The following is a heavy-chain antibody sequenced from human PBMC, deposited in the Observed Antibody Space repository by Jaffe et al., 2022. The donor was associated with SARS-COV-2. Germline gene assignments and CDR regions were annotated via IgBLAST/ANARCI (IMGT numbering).Heavy chain of an antibody. D-gene: IGHD1-26*01. J-gene: IGHJ1*01. CDR1: GFTFSSCA. CDR3: ARDRGSIVGAIEYFQD. Sequence: QVQLVESGGGVVQPGRSLRLSCAASGFTFSSCAMHWVRQAPGKGLEWVAVISYDGSDEEYADSVKGRFTISRDNSKNTLYLQVNSLRTEDTAVYHCARDRGSIVGAIEYFQDWGRGTLVTVS. V-gene: IGHV3-30*04. CDR2: ISYDGSDE.